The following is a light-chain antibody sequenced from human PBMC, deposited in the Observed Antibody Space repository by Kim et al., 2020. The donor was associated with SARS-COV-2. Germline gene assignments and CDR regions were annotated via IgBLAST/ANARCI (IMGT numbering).Light chain of an antibody. CDR1: KLGDKY. J-gene: IGLJ3*02. Sequence: VSPGQSARITCSGDKLGDKYACWYQQKPGQSPVLVIYKESQRPSGIPERVSGSNSGNTATLTISGTQAMDEADYYCQAWDSSTWVFGGGTQLTVL. CDR2: KES. V-gene: IGLV3-1*01. CDR3: QAWDSSTWV.